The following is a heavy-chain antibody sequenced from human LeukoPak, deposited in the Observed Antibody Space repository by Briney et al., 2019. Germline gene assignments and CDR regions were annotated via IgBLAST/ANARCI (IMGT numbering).Heavy chain of an antibody. CDR1: GGSISSSSYY. CDR3: AREGASSSGRHIDY. CDR2: IYYSGST. Sequence: PSETLSLTCTVSGGSISSSSYYWGWIRQPPGKGLEWIGSIYYSGSTYYNPSLKSRVTISVDTSKNQFSLKLSSVTAADTAVYYCAREGASSSGRHIDYWGQGTLVTVSS. D-gene: IGHD6-6*01. V-gene: IGHV4-39*02. J-gene: IGHJ4*02.